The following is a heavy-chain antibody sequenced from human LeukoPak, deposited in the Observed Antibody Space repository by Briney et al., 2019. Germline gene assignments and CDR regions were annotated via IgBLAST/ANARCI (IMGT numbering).Heavy chain of an antibody. J-gene: IGHJ6*03. Sequence: GGSLRLSCAASGFTFSSYGMHWVRQAPGKGLEWVAFIRYDGSNKYYADSVKGRFTISRDNSKNTLYLQMNSLRAEDTAVYYCAKDASPTGYDFWGGYPEYMDVWGKGTTVTVSS. CDR3: AKDASPTGYDFWGGYPEYMDV. V-gene: IGHV3-30*02. D-gene: IGHD3-3*01. CDR1: GFTFSSYG. CDR2: IRYDGSNK.